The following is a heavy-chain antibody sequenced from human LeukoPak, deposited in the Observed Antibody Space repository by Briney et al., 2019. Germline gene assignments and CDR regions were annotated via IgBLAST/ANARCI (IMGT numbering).Heavy chain of an antibody. CDR2: LSXDXSNE. V-gene: IGHV3-30*03. J-gene: IGHJ4*02. Sequence: GGSLRLSCAASGFIFXXXXXXXVRQAPGXXXXXVAVLSXDXSNEYYXXXXXXXFXISRDNSKNTLYLQMNSLRVEDTAVYYCAGSWFYRDYFEYWGQGTLVTVSS. D-gene: IGHD3-10*01. CDR3: AGSWFYRDYFEY. CDR1: GFIFXXXX.